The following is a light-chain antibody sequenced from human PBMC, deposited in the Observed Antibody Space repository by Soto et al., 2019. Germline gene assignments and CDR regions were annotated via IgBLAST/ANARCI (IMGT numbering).Light chain of an antibody. CDR1: QSISTW. J-gene: IGKJ5*01. V-gene: IGKV1-5*02. Sequence: DIQMTQSPSTLSASVGDRVTIICRASQSISTWLAWYQLKPGKAPKLLIYDASTLEGGVPSRFSGIGSGTEFTLTISNVQPEDFATYYCQQTYSTPQPFGQGTRLEIK. CDR3: QQTYSTPQP. CDR2: DAS.